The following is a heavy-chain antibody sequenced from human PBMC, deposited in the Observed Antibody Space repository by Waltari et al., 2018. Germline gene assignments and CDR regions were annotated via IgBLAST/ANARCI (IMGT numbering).Heavy chain of an antibody. Sequence: EVQRVESGGGLIQPGGSLRLSCEASGFTVGSNVRSWVRQAPGKGLGWVSVIYSDGRTVYADSVKGRFTIARDNLKNTVDLQMSSLRADDTAVYYCARNKGWYGDGYFDYWGQGTLVSVSS. D-gene: IGHD6-19*01. CDR1: GFTVGSNV. J-gene: IGHJ4*02. CDR2: IYSDGRT. CDR3: ARNKGWYGDGYFDY. V-gene: IGHV3-53*01.